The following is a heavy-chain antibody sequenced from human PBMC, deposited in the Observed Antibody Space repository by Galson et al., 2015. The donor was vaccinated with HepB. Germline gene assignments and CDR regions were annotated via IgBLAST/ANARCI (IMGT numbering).Heavy chain of an antibody. J-gene: IGHJ6*03. CDR3: ARCDYSNYYYYMDV. V-gene: IGHV3-30-3*01. Sequence: LRLSCAASGFTFSSYAMHWVRQAPGKGLEWVAVISYDGSNKYYADSVKGRFTISRDNSKNTLYLQMNSLRAEDTAVYYCARCDYSNYYYYMDVRGKGTTVTVSS. D-gene: IGHD4-11*01. CDR2: ISYDGSNK. CDR1: GFTFSSYA.